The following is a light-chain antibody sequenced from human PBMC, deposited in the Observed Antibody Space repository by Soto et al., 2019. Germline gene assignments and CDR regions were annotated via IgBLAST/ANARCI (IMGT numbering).Light chain of an antibody. J-gene: IGKJ1*01. CDR3: HQRQSWPRT. CDR1: QYVGTR. Sequence: EILFTQSPATLSSSPGETATLSCRASQYVGTRLAWYQHKPGQAPRILIYYTSNRDTGIPARFSGSGSGTDFTLPINRLAPEDFEIYYCHQRQSWPRTFGQGTKVDIK. V-gene: IGKV3-11*01. CDR2: YTS.